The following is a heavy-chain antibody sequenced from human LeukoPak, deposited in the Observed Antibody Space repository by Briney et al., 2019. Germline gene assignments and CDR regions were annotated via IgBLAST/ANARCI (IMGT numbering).Heavy chain of an antibody. J-gene: IGHJ4*02. Sequence: GGSLRLSCAASGFTFSDYYMSWIRLAPGKGLEWVSYISSSGSTIYYADSVKGRFTISRDNAKNSLYLQMNSLRAEDTAVYYCAKDYTSIAAGSGYWGQGTLVTVSS. CDR1: GFTFSDYY. CDR3: AKDYTSIAAGSGY. V-gene: IGHV3-11*04. CDR2: ISSSGSTI. D-gene: IGHD6-6*01.